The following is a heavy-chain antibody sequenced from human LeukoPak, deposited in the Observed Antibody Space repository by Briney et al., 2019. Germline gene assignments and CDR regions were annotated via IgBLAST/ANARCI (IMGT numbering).Heavy chain of an antibody. CDR2: ITDGSTTI. CDR1: GFTFSTYS. V-gene: IGHV3-48*02. J-gene: IGHJ4*02. Sequence: GGSLRLSCVASGFTFSTYSMNWVSQAPGKGMEWISYITDGSTTIYYADSVKGRFTISRDNAKNSLFLQMNSLREDDTAVYYCARRIEFWGQGTLVTVSS. CDR3: ARRIEF.